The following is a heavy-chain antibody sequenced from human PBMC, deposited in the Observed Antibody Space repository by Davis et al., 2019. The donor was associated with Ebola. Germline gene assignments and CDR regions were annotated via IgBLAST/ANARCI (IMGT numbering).Heavy chain of an antibody. D-gene: IGHD3-10*01. J-gene: IGHJ2*01. V-gene: IGHV4-34*01. CDR1: GGSFSGYY. CDR3: ARVGSSYFDL. Sequence: MPSETLSLTCAVYGGSFSGYYWSWIRQPPGKGLEWIGEINHSGSTNYNPSLKSRVTISVDTSKNQFSLELSSVTAADTAVYYCARVGSSYFDLWGRGTLVTVSS. CDR2: INHSGST.